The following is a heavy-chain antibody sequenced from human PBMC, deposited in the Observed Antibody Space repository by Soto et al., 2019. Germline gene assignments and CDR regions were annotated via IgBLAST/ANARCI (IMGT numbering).Heavy chain of an antibody. CDR2: IYNGGST. J-gene: IGHJ4*02. Sequence: QVQLRESGPGLVKPSQTLSLTCTVSGGSISSGDNCWSWIRQTPGRGLEWIGHIYNGGSTYSNPSLRSRVSISVDTSKNQFSLDLSSVTAADTAVYYCARGASGDKVDYWGQGALVTVSS. CDR3: ARGASGDKVDY. CDR1: GGSISSGDNC. D-gene: IGHD7-27*01. V-gene: IGHV4-30-4*01.